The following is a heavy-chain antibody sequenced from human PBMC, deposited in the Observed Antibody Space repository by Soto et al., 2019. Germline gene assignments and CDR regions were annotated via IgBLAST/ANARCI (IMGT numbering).Heavy chain of an antibody. CDR3: ARGRQVTDTLPFDF. CDR1: GFTFSIFA. J-gene: IGHJ4*02. D-gene: IGHD2-21*02. Sequence: EVQLLGSGGGLVQRGGSLRLSCAASGFTFSIFAMSWVRQAPGKGLEWVSNITGSGANTDSSDSVKGRFTISRDNYNNMLYLQMNSLRAEDTAVYYCARGRQVTDTLPFDFWGQGTLVTVCS. V-gene: IGHV3-23*01. CDR2: ITGSGANT.